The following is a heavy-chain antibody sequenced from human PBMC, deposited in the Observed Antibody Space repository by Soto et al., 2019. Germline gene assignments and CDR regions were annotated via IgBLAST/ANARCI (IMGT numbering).Heavy chain of an antibody. CDR3: AIDPPHFHSAFEY. CDR2: TYYRSKWCN. Sequence: PAQTLSLTCAISGDSVSSNSAAWNWIRQSPSRGLEWLGRTYYRSKWCNDYAESVKSRITINPDTSKNQFSLHLNSVTPEDTAVYYCAIDPPHFHSAFEYWGQGALLTVSS. J-gene: IGHJ4*02. CDR1: GDSVSSNSAA. V-gene: IGHV6-1*01. D-gene: IGHD4-4*01.